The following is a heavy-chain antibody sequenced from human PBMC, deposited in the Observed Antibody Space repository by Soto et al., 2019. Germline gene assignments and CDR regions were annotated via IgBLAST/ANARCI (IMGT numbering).Heavy chain of an antibody. D-gene: IGHD5-12*01. V-gene: IGHV3-7*03. J-gene: IGHJ4*02. CDR2: INRDGDEE. CDR3: ARDLRGGYNSFDY. CDR1: GFTFSDYW. Sequence: PGGSLRLSCAASGFTFSDYWMTWVRQAPGRGLEWVANINRDGDEENYVHSVEGRFTISRDNAKNSLSLHLSSLRADDTAVYYCARDLRGGYNSFDYWGQGALVTVSS.